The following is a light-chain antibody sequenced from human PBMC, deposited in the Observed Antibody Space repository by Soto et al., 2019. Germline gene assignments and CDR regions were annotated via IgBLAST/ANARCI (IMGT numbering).Light chain of an antibody. Sequence: EIVLTQSPATLSLSPGERATLSCRASQSVSSYLAWYQQKPGQAPRLLIYDASNRATGIPARFSGSGSGIVFTLNIISLEPEDFAVYYCQQRSNWPSITFGQGTRLEIK. CDR2: DAS. CDR3: QQRSNWPSIT. CDR1: QSVSSY. J-gene: IGKJ5*01. V-gene: IGKV3-11*01.